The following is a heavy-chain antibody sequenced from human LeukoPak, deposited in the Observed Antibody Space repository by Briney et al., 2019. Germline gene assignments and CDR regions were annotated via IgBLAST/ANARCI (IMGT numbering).Heavy chain of an antibody. CDR1: GGSFSGYY. Sequence: SETLSLTCAVYGGSFSGYYWSWIRQPPGKGLEWIGEINHSGSTNYNPSLKSRVTISVDTSKNQFSLKLSSVTAADTAVYYCARVMAMGDAFDIWGQGTMVTVSS. CDR3: ARVMAMGDAFDI. V-gene: IGHV4-34*01. CDR2: INHSGST. D-gene: IGHD3-10*01. J-gene: IGHJ3*02.